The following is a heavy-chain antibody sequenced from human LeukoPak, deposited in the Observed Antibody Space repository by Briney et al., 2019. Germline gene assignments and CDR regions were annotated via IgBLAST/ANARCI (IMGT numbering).Heavy chain of an antibody. Sequence: GGSLRLSCAASGFTFNSYGMHWVRQAPGKGLEGVAIISYDGSNKYYADSVKGGLTISRDNSKKTVYMQMNRQREEERAVYYCARYWTPSGRYYYYMDVWGKGTTVTVSS. D-gene: IGHD1-1*01. J-gene: IGHJ6*03. CDR3: ARYWTPSGRYYYYMDV. CDR1: GFTFNSYG. V-gene: IGHV3-30*03. CDR2: ISYDGSNK.